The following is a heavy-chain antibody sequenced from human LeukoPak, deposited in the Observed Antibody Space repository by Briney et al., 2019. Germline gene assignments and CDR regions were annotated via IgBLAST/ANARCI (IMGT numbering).Heavy chain of an antibody. CDR3: ARDASVYYYDSSGYYGGHDY. V-gene: IGHV3-21*01. Sequence: GGSLRLSCAASGFTFSSYSMNWVRQARGKGLEWVSSISSSSSYIYYADSVKGRFTISRDNAKNSLYLQTNSLRAEDTAVYYCARDASVYYYDSSGYYGGHDYWGQGTLVTASS. CDR1: GFTFSSYS. D-gene: IGHD3-22*01. J-gene: IGHJ4*02. CDR2: ISSSSSYI.